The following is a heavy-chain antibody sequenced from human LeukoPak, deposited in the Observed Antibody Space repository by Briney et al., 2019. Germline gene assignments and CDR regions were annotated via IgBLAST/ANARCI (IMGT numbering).Heavy chain of an antibody. J-gene: IGHJ4*02. Sequence: PGGSLRLSCAASGFTFSTYAVNWVGQAQEKGREGVSAIRSSGGTTYYADSVKGRFSISRDNSKNTLYLRMNSLRAEDTAIYYCAKDRNAWPTNFDSWGQGTLVTVSS. CDR2: IRSSGGTT. V-gene: IGHV3-23*01. CDR3: AKDRNAWPTNFDS. CDR1: GFTFSTYA. D-gene: IGHD5-24*01.